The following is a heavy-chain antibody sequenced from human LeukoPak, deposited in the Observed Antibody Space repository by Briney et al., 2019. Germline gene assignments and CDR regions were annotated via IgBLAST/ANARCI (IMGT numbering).Heavy chain of an antibody. CDR1: GFIVSSNY. CDR3: ARTIVGSSCDAFDI. Sequence: PGGSLRLSCAASGFIVSSNYMSWVRQAPGKGLEWVSIIYSAGNTYYLDSVEGRFTISRDNSKNTLYLQMNSLRAEDTAVYYCARTIVGSSCDAFDIWGQGTMVIVS. V-gene: IGHV3-53*01. D-gene: IGHD1-26*01. CDR2: IYSAGNT. J-gene: IGHJ3*02.